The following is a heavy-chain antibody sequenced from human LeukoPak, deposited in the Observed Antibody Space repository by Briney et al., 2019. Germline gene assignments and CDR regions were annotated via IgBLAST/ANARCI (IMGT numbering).Heavy chain of an antibody. CDR3: ARGYSSGWYLYYFDY. Sequence: SVKVSCKASGGTFSSYAISWVRQAPGQGLEWMGGIIPIFGTANYAQKFQGRVTITADGSTSTAYMELSSLRSEDTAVYYCARGYSSGWYLYYFDYWGQGTLVTVSS. D-gene: IGHD6-19*01. J-gene: IGHJ4*02. CDR1: GGTFSSYA. CDR2: IIPIFGTA. V-gene: IGHV1-69*13.